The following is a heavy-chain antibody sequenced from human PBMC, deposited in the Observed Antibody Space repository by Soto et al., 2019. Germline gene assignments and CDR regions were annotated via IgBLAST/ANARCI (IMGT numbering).Heavy chain of an antibody. CDR1: GFTFRTHA. Sequence: EVQLLESGGGLVQPGGSLRLSCVASGFTFRTHAMSWVRQAPGKGLEWVSTFSGSGGNIYYAESLKGRLTISRDDSKNTLYLQMNSLRVEDTAVYYCAKDPPWTVGPLAMDVWGQGTTVTVSS. CDR2: FSGSGGNI. V-gene: IGHV3-23*01. CDR3: AKDPPWTVGPLAMDV. J-gene: IGHJ6*02. D-gene: IGHD2-2*01.